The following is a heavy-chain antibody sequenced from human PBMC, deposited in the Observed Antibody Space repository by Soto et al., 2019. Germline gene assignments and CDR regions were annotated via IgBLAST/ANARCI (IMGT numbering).Heavy chain of an antibody. V-gene: IGHV3-23*01. CDR3: VKGATISQSVDY. Sequence: EMQLLEFGGGLVQPGGSLRLSCAASGFTFSSYALSWVRQAPGKGLEWVSTIGTSDDGTYYADSVKGRFTISRDNSKNTLFLQMNSLRAEDTALYYCVKGATISQSVDYWGQGTLVTVSS. J-gene: IGHJ4*02. CDR1: GFTFSSYA. CDR2: IGTSDDGT. D-gene: IGHD5-12*01.